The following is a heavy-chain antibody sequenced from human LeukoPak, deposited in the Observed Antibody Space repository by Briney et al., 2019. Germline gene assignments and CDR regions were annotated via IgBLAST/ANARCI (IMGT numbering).Heavy chain of an antibody. J-gene: IGHJ4*02. CDR2: INPNSGDT. Sequence: ASVKVSCKASGYTFTGYYIYWVRQAPGQGLEWMGRINPNSGDTNYAQKFQGRVTMTRDTSISTAFMELSRLRSDDTAVYYCAKDFSYGDYSDYWGQGTLVTVSS. V-gene: IGHV1-2*06. D-gene: IGHD4-17*01. CDR3: AKDFSYGDYSDY. CDR1: GYTFTGYY.